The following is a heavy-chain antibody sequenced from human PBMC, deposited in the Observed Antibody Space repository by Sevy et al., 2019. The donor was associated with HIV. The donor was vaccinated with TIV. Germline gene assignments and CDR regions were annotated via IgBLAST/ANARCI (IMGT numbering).Heavy chain of an antibody. CDR3: ARAEGSLGESEFYFDD. Sequence: SETLSLTCTVSGGSISSDYWSWIRQPPGKGLEWIGYIYYSGSTNYKPSLKSRVTISVDTSKNQFSLKLSSVTAADTAVDYCARAEGSLGESEFYFDDWGQGTLVTVSS. CDR1: GGSISSDY. V-gene: IGHV4-59*13. D-gene: IGHD3-10*01. CDR2: IYYSGST. J-gene: IGHJ4*02.